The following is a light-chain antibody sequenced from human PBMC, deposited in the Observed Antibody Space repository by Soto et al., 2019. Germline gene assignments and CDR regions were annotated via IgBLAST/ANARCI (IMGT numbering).Light chain of an antibody. J-gene: IGKJ1*01. Sequence: IKMTQSPSSLSASVGDRVTITCRASQGISTYLNCYQQKPGKAPKLLIYAASTLQSGVPSRFSGSGSATEFTLTISSLQPDDFATYYCQQYSTYPWTFGQGTKVGIK. V-gene: IGKV1-16*01. CDR2: AAS. CDR1: QGISTY. CDR3: QQYSTYPWT.